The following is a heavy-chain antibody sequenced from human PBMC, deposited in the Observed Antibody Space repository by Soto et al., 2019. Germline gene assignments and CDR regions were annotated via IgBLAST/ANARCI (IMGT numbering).Heavy chain of an antibody. CDR1: GVSINSGGYY. D-gene: IGHD1-1*01. CDR3: ARESQLERDALDI. V-gene: IGHV4-31*03. Sequence: QVQLQESGPGLVKPSQTLSLTCSVSGVSINSGGYYWSWIRHHPGKGLEWIGYIYYTGHTFYNPSLKSRVAMSLDTSKNQFFLKLSSVTAADTAVYYCARESQLERDALDIWGQGTMVTVSS. CDR2: IYYTGHT. J-gene: IGHJ3*02.